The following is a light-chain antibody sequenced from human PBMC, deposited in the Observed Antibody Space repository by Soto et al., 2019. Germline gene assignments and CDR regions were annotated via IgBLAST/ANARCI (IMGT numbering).Light chain of an antibody. J-gene: IGLJ3*02. V-gene: IGLV1-44*01. CDR1: SSNIGSNT. CDR3: PAWDDSLNGWV. Sequence: SVLTQPPSASGTPGQRVTISCSGISSNIGSNTVNWYQQLPGTAPKHLIYSNNQQPSGVPDRFYGSKSCTSASLAISGLQSEDEADYYCPAWDDSLNGWVFGGGTQLTVL. CDR2: SNN.